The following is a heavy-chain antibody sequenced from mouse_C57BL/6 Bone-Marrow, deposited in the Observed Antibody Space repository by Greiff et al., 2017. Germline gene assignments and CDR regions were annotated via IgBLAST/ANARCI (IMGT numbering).Heavy chain of an antibody. CDR2: ILPGSGST. V-gene: IGHV1-9*01. Sequence: VKLQQSGAELMKPGASVKLSCKATGYTFTGYWIEWVKQRPGHGLEWIGEILPGSGSTNYNEKFKGKATFTADPSSNTAYMQLSSLTTEGSDIYYSARWLRFPFAYWGQGTLVTVSA. CDR1: GYTFTGYW. CDR3: ARWLRFPFAY. J-gene: IGHJ3*01. D-gene: IGHD3-2*02.